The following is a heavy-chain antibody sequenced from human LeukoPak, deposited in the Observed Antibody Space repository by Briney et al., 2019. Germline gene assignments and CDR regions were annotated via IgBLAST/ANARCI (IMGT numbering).Heavy chain of an antibody. Sequence: KPSETLSLTCAVYGGSFSGYYWSWIRQPPGKGLEWIGEINHSGSTNYNPSLKSRVTISVDTSKNQFFLKLSSVTAADTAVYYCARGPKYYYYYMDVWGKGTTVTVSS. CDR3: ARGPKYYYYYMDV. J-gene: IGHJ6*03. CDR1: GGSFSGYY. CDR2: INHSGST. V-gene: IGHV4-34*01.